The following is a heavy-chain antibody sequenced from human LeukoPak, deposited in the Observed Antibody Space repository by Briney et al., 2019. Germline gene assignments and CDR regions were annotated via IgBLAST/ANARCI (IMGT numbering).Heavy chain of an antibody. CDR3: ARGPIIAVAGTGYGMDV. J-gene: IGHJ6*02. D-gene: IGHD6-19*01. CDR2: MNPNSGNT. V-gene: IGHV1-8*01. CDR1: GYTFTSYD. Sequence: GASVKVSCKASGYTFTSYDINWVRQATGQGLEWMGWMNPNSGNTGYAQEFQGRVTMTRNTSISTAYMEPSSLRSEDTAVYYCARGPIIAVAGTGYGMDVWGQGTTVTVSS.